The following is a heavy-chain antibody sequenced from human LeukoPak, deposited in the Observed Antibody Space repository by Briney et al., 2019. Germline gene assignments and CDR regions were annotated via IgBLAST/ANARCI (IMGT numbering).Heavy chain of an antibody. D-gene: IGHD5-18*01. CDR3: AREDMVNDAFDI. J-gene: IGHJ3*02. V-gene: IGHV3-30-3*01. Sequence: PGRSPRLSCAASGFTFSSYAMHWVRQAPGKGLEWVAVISYDGSNKYYADSVKGLFTIPRDNSKNTLYLQMNSLRAEDTAVYYCAREDMVNDAFDIWGQGTMVTVSS. CDR2: ISYDGSNK. CDR1: GFTFSSYA.